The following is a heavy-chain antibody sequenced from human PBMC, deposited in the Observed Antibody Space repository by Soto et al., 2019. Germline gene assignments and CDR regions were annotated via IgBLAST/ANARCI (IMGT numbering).Heavy chain of an antibody. CDR1: GYSFTSYW. Sequence: GESLKISCKGSGYSFTSYWIGWVRQMPGKGLEWMGIIYPGDSDTRYSPSFQGQVTISADKSISTAYLQWSSLKASDPAVYYCARGRAVGANWAVSADAFDIWGQGTMVTVSS. D-gene: IGHD1-26*01. CDR3: ARGRAVGANWAVSADAFDI. V-gene: IGHV5-51*01. CDR2: IYPGDSDT. J-gene: IGHJ3*02.